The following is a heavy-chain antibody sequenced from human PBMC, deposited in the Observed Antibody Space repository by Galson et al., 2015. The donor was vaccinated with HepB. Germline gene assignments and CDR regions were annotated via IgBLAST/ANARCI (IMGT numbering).Heavy chain of an antibody. J-gene: IGHJ4*02. Sequence: SVKVSCKASGYTFIAHYIHWVRQAPGQGLEWMGWINPSNGDTNSAQKFQGRVTLTRDTSISTAYMDLSGLTSDDTAIYYCARIYHPFYDFWSAYFDYWVQGALVSVSS. CDR2: INPSNGDT. CDR3: ARIYHPFYDFWSAYFDY. CDR1: GYTFIAHY. D-gene: IGHD3-3*01. V-gene: IGHV1-2*02.